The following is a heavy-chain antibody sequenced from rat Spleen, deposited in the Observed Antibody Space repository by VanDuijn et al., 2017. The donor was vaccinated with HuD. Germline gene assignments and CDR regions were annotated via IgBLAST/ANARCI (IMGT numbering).Heavy chain of an antibody. CDR3: ARRHSSSSMRVMDA. D-gene: IGHD1-2*01. CDR2: ISSSSGT. J-gene: IGHJ4*01. V-gene: IGHV5-62*01. Sequence: VQLVESGGGLVQPGKSLKLSCSASGFTFSSYGMHWIRQAPGKGLDWVAYISSSSGTVYADAVKGRFTISRDNAKNTLYLQLNSLKSEDTAIYYCARRHSSSSMRVMDAWGQGASVTVSS. CDR1: GFTFSSYG.